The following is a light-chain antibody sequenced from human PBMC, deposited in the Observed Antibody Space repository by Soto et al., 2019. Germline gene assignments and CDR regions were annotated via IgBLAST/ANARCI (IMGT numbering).Light chain of an antibody. V-gene: IGKV1-5*03. J-gene: IGKJ1*01. CDR3: QQYNSYSTWM. CDR1: QSISIW. Sequence: DIPMTQSPSTLSASVGDRVTITCRASQSISIWLAWYQQKPGSAPKLLIYKASSLETGVPSRFSGSGSGTEFTLTISSLQPDDFATYYCQQYNSYSTWMFGQGTKVEIK. CDR2: KAS.